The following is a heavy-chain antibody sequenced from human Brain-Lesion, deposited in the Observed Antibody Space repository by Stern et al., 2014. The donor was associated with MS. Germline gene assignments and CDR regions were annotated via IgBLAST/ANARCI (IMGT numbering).Heavy chain of an antibody. V-gene: IGHV1-24*01. D-gene: IGHD1-26*01. Sequence: QLQLQESGAEVKKPGASVKVSCKVSGYTLTELSMHRVRQAPRKGLEWMGGFDPEDGETIYAQKFQGRVTMTEDTSTDTAYMELSSLRSEDTAVYYCATLSPGAGGNYYRHFDYWGQGTLVTVSS. CDR1: GYTLTELS. CDR2: FDPEDGET. CDR3: ATLSPGAGGNYYRHFDY. J-gene: IGHJ4*02.